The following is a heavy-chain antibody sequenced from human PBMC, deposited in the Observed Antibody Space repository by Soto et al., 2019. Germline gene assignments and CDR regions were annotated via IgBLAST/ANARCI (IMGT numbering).Heavy chain of an antibody. CDR1: GFTFSSYP. CDR3: AKAITTDISYWYGMDV. CDR2: ISGSGTS. J-gene: IGHJ6*02. Sequence: GSLRLSCAASGFTFSSYPMVWVRQAPGKGLESISSISGSGTSYYADSVKGRFTIFRDNSENTLYLQMNSLRAEDTAVYYCAKAITTDISYWYGMDVWGQGTTVTVSS. V-gene: IGHV3-23*01. D-gene: IGHD1-26*01.